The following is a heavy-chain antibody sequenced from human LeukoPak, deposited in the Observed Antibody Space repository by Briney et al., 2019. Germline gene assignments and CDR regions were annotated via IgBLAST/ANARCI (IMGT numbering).Heavy chain of an antibody. CDR3: AKELRPVTTGAHLYYYFGLDV. CDR2: IRYDGSNK. CDR1: GFTFSSYG. D-gene: IGHD4-17*01. V-gene: IGHV3-30*02. J-gene: IGHJ6*02. Sequence: GGSLRLSCAASGFTFSSYGMHWVRQAPGKGLEWVAFIRYDGSNKYYADSVKGRFTISRDNSKNTLYLQMNSLRAEDTAVYYCAKELRPVTTGAHLYYYFGLDVWGQVTTVTVS.